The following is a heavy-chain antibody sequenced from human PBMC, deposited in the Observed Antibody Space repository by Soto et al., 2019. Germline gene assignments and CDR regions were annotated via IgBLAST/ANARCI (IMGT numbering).Heavy chain of an antibody. V-gene: IGHV3-48*02. CDR3: ARSSGARDYYAMDV. J-gene: IGHJ6*02. Sequence: EVQVVESGGGLVQPGGSLRLSCAASGFTFSSYSMNWVRQAPGKGLEWVSYISNTGNTIFYTDSVKSRFTSSRDNAKNSLYLQMNSLRDEDTAVYYCARSSGARDYYAMDVWGQGTTVTVSS. D-gene: IGHD2-15*01. CDR2: ISNTGNTI. CDR1: GFTFSSYS.